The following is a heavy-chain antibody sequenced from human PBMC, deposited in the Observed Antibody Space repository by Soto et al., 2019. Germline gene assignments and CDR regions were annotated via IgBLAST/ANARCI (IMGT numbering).Heavy chain of an antibody. CDR1: GFTFSSYA. CDR2: ISYDGSNK. CDR3: ARWGAVAGSSWYFDL. D-gene: IGHD6-19*01. Sequence: QTGGSLRLSCAASGFTFSSYAMHWVRQAPGKGLEWVAVISYDGSNKYYADSVKGRFTISRDNSKNTLYLQMNSLRAEDTAVYYCARWGAVAGSSWYFDLWGRGTLVTVSS. V-gene: IGHV3-30-3*01. J-gene: IGHJ2*01.